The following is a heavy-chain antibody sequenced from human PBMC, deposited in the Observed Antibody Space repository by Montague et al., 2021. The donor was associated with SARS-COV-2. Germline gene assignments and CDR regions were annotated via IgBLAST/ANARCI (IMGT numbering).Heavy chain of an antibody. Sequence: SLRLSCAASGSTFSSYAMSWVRQAPGKGPEWVSVITSRGATYYADSLKGRFTISRDNSKNTLYLQMSSLRADDTALYYCAKDCTVTEGGGYYYDYWGQGSLVTVSP. CDR2: ITSRGAT. D-gene: IGHD2-8*02. V-gene: IGHV3-23*01. CDR1: GSTFSSYA. J-gene: IGHJ4*02. CDR3: AKDCTVTEGGGYYYDY.